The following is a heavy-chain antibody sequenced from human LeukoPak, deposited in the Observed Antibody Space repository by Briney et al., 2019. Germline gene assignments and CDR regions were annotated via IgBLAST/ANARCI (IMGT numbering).Heavy chain of an antibody. CDR3: VRGDNVVSTAMLLLRY. CDR2: MNPNSGNT. J-gene: IGHJ1*01. D-gene: IGHD2-21*02. Sequence: GASVKVSCKASGYTFSSHDINWVRQVPGHRLEWLGWMNPNSGNTGYAQKFQGRVAMTRDSSIGTAYLELSSLSSDDTAVYYCVRGDNVVSTAMLLLRYWGQGTLVAVSS. V-gene: IGHV1-8*01. CDR1: GYTFSSHD.